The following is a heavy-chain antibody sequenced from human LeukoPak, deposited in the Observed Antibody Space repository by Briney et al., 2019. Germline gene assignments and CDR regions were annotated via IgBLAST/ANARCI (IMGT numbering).Heavy chain of an antibody. Sequence: GGSLRLSWAASGFTFSNAWMNWVRQAPGKGLEWVATIKDDGSDKYYVDSVKGRFTISRDNAKNSLYLQMNSLRLEDTAVYYCASFDASWGQGSLVTVSS. CDR2: IKDDGSDK. V-gene: IGHV3-7*01. D-gene: IGHD3-9*01. CDR1: GFTFSNAW. CDR3: ASFDAS. J-gene: IGHJ5*02.